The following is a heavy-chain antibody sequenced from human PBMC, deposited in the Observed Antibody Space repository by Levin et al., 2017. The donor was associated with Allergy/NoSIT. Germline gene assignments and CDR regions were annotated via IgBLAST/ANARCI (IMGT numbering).Heavy chain of an antibody. J-gene: IGHJ5*02. V-gene: IGHV1-2*02. CDR1: GYTFTGYY. D-gene: IGHD6-19*01. CDR3: ARSLTIAVAGGGFDP. Sequence: ASVKVSCKASGYTFTGYYMHWVRQAPGQGLEWMGWINPNSGGTNYAQKFQGRVTMTRDTSISTAYMELSRLRSDDTAVYYCARSLTIAVAGGGFDPWGQGTLVTVSS. CDR2: INPNSGGT.